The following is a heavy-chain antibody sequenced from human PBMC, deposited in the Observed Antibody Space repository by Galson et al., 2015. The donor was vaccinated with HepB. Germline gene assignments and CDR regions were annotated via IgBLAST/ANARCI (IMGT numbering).Heavy chain of an antibody. CDR1: GYSFTSYW. CDR2: IDPSDSYT. J-gene: IGHJ6*03. D-gene: IGHD2-2*02. CDR3: ARHAPISDIVVVPAAIGVWDYYYYYYMDV. V-gene: IGHV5-10-1*01. Sequence: QSGAEVKKPGESLRISCKGSGYSFTSYWISWVRQMPEKGLEWMGRIDPSDSYTNYSPSFQGRVTISADKSISTAYLQWSSLKASDTAMYYCARHAPISDIVVVPAAIGVWDYYYYYYMDVWGKGTTVTVSS.